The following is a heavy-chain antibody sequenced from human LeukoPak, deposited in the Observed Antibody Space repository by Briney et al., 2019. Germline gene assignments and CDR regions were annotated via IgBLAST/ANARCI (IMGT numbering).Heavy chain of an antibody. CDR3: ARTQSQSGSYRYYYGY. CDR2: VYYVSNT. J-gene: IGHJ4*02. Sequence: SETLSLTCSVSGASVGSAGYHWSWIRPPPGGGLEWVGYVYYVSNTNYNPSLKSRVTMSVDPSRNQYSLKLNSVTAADTAVYYCARTQSQSGSYRYYYGYWGQGTPVTVSS. V-gene: IGHV4-61*08. CDR1: GASVGSAGYH. D-gene: IGHD1-26*01.